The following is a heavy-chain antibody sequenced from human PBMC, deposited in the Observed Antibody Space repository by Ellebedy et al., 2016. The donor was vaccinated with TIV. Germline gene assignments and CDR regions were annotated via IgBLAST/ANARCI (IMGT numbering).Heavy chain of an antibody. J-gene: IGHJ4*02. Sequence: GESLKISXQASGYNFINYWVAWVRQMPGKGLEWMGIIYPGDSETICSPAFQGQVTISVDQSNTTAYLHWTSLKASDTAMYFCARLDGRSFDNWGQGTLVTVSS. CDR3: ARLDGRSFDN. CDR2: IYPGDSET. V-gene: IGHV5-51*01. D-gene: IGHD3/OR15-3a*01. CDR1: GYNFINYW.